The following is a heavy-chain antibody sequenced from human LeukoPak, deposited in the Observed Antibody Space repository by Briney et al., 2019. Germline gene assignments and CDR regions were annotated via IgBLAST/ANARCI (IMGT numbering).Heavy chain of an antibody. J-gene: IGHJ2*01. V-gene: IGHV4-4*07. CDR2: IYTSGST. Sequence: SETLSLTCTVSGGSISSYYWSWIRQPAGKGLEWIGRIYTSGSTNYNPSLKSRVTMSVDTSKNQFSLKLSSVTAADTAVYYCARSDFWSGYHYWYFDLWGRGTLVTVSS. CDR1: GGSISSYY. CDR3: ARSDFWSGYHYWYFDL. D-gene: IGHD3-3*01.